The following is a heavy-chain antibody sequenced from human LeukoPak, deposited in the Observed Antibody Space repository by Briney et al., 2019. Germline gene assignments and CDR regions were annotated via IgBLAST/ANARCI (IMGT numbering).Heavy chain of an antibody. Sequence: GGSLRLSCAASGFTFSSYAMSWVRQAPGKGLEWVSAISGSGGSTYYADSVKGRFTISRDNSKNTLYLQMNSLRAEDTAVYYCASEIGYYYDSSGYYYNTDAFDIWGQGTMVTVSS. CDR3: ASEIGYYYDSSGYYYNTDAFDI. D-gene: IGHD3-22*01. CDR2: ISGSGGST. V-gene: IGHV3-23*01. CDR1: GFTFSSYA. J-gene: IGHJ3*02.